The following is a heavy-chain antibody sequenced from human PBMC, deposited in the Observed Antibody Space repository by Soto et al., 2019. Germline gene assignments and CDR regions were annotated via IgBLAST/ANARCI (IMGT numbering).Heavy chain of an antibody. CDR1: GYTLTELS. J-gene: IGHJ3*02. CDR2: FDPEDGET. CDR3: ATIQLLWYGESLPTNAFDI. V-gene: IGHV1-24*01. D-gene: IGHD3-10*01. Sequence: ASVKVSCKVSGYTLTELSMHWVRQAPGKGLEWMGGFDPEDGETIYAQKFQGRVTMTEDTSTDTAYMELSSLRSEDTAVYYCATIQLLWYGESLPTNAFDIWDQGTMVT.